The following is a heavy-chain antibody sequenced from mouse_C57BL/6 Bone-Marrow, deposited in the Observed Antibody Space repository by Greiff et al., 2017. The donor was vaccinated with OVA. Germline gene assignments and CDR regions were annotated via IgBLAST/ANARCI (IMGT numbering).Heavy chain of an antibody. D-gene: IGHD1-1*01. CDR1: GYTFTSYW. V-gene: IGHV1-69*01. Sequence: QVQLQQPGAELVMPGASVKLSCKASGYTFTSYWMHWVKQRPGQGLEWIGELDPSDSYTNYNQKFKGKSTLTVDKSSSTAYMQLSSLTSEDSAVYYCARRGYGSSYYFDYWGQGTTLTVSS. CDR2: LDPSDSYT. CDR3: ARRGYGSSYYFDY. J-gene: IGHJ2*01.